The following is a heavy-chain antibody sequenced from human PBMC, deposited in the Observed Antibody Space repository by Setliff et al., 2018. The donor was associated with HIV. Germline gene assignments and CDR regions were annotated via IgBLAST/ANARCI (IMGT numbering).Heavy chain of an antibody. Sequence: ASETLSLTCTVSGGSISSYYWSWIRQPPGKGLEWIGYIYYSGSTSYNPSLKGRVTISVETSKNQFSVRLNSVTAADTAVYYCARGSPEAYQDSGWYNWGQGTLVTVSS. J-gene: IGHJ4*02. CDR3: ARGSPEAYQDSGWYN. V-gene: IGHV4-59*01. CDR1: GGSISSYY. CDR2: IYYSGST. D-gene: IGHD6-19*01.